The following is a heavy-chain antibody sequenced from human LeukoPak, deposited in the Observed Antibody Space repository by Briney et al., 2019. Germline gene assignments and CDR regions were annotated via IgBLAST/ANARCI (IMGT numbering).Heavy chain of an antibody. CDR2: INHSGST. V-gene: IGHV4-34*01. CDR1: GGSFSGYY. CDR3: ARGHVLEWLSPLAYFDY. D-gene: IGHD3-3*01. J-gene: IGHJ4*02. Sequence: SETLSLTCAVYGGSFSGYYWSWIRQPPGKGLEWIGEINHSGSTNYNPSLKSRVTISVDTSKNQFSLKLSSVTAADTAVYYCARGHVLEWLSPLAYFDYWGKGTLVTVSS.